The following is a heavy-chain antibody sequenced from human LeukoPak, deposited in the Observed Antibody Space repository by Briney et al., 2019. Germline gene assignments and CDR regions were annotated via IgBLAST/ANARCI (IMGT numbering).Heavy chain of an antibody. CDR1: GYTFAGYW. CDR3: ASHEALQYYLRAEY. V-gene: IGHV5-51*01. D-gene: IGHD2/OR15-2a*01. CDR2: AYPGNSNI. Sequence: GESLKISCKGSGYTFAGYWIGWVRQIPGKGLEWIGIAYPGNSNIKYNPSFQGRVTISADKSTSTAYLQWSSLRASDTGIYYCASHEALQYYLRAEYWGQGTLVTVSS. J-gene: IGHJ4*02.